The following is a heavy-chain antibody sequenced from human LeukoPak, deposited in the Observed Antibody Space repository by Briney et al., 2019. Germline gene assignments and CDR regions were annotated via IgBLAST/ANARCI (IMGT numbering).Heavy chain of an antibody. Sequence: PSETLSLTCTVSVGSISSYYWSCIRQPAGKGLEWIGRIYTSGSTNYNPSLKSRVTMSVETSKNQFSLKLSSVTAADTAVYYCARHGGESIVAMILHAFDIWGQGTMVTVSS. CDR1: VGSISSYY. J-gene: IGHJ3*02. CDR3: ARHGGESIVAMILHAFDI. D-gene: IGHD5-12*01. V-gene: IGHV4-4*07. CDR2: IYTSGST.